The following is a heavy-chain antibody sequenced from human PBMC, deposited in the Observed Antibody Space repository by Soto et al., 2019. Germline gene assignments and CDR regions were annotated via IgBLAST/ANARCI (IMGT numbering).Heavy chain of an antibody. CDR3: ARDHGGSTWFVGVYHFFGMAV. Sequence: EVQLVESGGDLVQPGGSLRLSCAASGFIFSDYNMTWVRQAPGRGLELVSHISSSGGAIFYAESVKGRFTVSRDNAKNSLYLQMNSLRDEDTAVYFCARDHGGSTWFVGVYHFFGMAVWGQRTAVTVSS. J-gene: IGHJ6*02. V-gene: IGHV3-48*02. CDR2: ISSSGGAI. D-gene: IGHD6-13*01. CDR1: GFIFSDYN.